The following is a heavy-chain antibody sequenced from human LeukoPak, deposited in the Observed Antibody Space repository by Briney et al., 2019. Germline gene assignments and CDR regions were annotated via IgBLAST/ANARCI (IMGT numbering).Heavy chain of an antibody. CDR1: GFTFSSYS. Sequence: GGSLRLSCAASGFTFSSYSMSWVRQAPGKGLEWVSYISSSSSTIYYADSVKGRFTISRDNAKNSLYLQMNSLRAEDTAVYYCARDILVATIYGGGFDYWGQGTLVTVSS. CDR3: ARDILVATIYGGGFDY. D-gene: IGHD5-12*01. V-gene: IGHV3-48*01. CDR2: ISSSSSTI. J-gene: IGHJ4*02.